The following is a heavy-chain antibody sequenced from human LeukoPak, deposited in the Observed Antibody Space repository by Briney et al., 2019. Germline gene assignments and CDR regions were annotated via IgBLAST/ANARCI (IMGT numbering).Heavy chain of an antibody. Sequence: SETLSLTCAVSGYPISSGYYWSWIRQPPGKGLEWMGEINHSGSTNYNPSLKSRVTISVDTSKNQFSLKLSSVTAADTAVYYCARGPIYGYDSSGYYYNWGQGTLVTVSS. J-gene: IGHJ4*02. CDR1: GYPISSGYY. CDR3: ARGPIYGYDSSGYYYN. CDR2: INHSGST. V-gene: IGHV4-38-2*01. D-gene: IGHD3-22*01.